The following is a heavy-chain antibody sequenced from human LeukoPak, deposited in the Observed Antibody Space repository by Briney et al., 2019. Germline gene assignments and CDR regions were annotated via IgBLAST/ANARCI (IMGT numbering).Heavy chain of an antibody. CDR1: GFTFSSYA. CDR2: ISYDGSNK. V-gene: IGHV3-30-3*01. J-gene: IGHJ4*02. Sequence: GGSLRLSCAASGFTFSSYAMHWVRQAPGKGLEWVAVISYDGSNKYYADSVKGRFTISRDNSKNTLSLQMNNLRAEDTALYYCVKGAYISSDYFDYWGQGSQVTVSS. CDR3: VKGAYISSDYFDY. D-gene: IGHD6-6*01.